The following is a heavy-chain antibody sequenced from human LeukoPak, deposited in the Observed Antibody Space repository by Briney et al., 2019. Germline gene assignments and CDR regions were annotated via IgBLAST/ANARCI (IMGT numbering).Heavy chain of an antibody. J-gene: IGHJ4*02. CDR1: GHTFTSYD. CDR2: MNPNSGNT. CDR3: ARGHTAAAAYY. Sequence: GASVKVSCKASGHTFTSYDINWVRQATGQGLEWMGWMNPNSGNTGYAQKFQGRVTITRNTSISTAYMELSSLRSEDTAVYYCARGHTAAAAYYWGQGTLVTVSS. D-gene: IGHD6-13*01. V-gene: IGHV1-8*03.